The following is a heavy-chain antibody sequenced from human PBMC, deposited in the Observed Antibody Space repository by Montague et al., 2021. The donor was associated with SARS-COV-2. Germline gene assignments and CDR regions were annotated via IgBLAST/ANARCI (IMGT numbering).Heavy chain of an antibody. CDR1: GGSIRSSCHF. V-gene: IGHV4-39*07. Sequence: SETLSLTCTVSGGSIRSSCHFWGWFRQPPGQRLEWIGTISYSGSTYYSPSLKSRVIISADTPKNLFSLNLRSVTAADTAVYFCGLGRGFAVGNHYYYSYGLDVWGQGTTVTVSS. CDR2: ISYSGST. D-gene: IGHD6-19*01. J-gene: IGHJ6*02. CDR3: GLGRGFAVGNHYYYSYGLDV.